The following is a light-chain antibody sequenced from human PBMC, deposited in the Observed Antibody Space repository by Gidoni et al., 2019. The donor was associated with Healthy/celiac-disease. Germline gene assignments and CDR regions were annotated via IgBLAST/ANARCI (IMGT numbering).Light chain of an antibody. CDR2: GAS. J-gene: IGKJ1*01. V-gene: IGKV3-20*01. CDR3: QQYGSSPVT. Sequence: EIVLPQSPGNRSLSPGDRATLSCRASQSVSSSYLAWYQQKPGQAPRLLIYGASSRATGIPDRFSGSGSGTDFTLTISRLEPEDFAVYYCQQYGSSPVTFGQGTKVEIK. CDR1: QSVSSSY.